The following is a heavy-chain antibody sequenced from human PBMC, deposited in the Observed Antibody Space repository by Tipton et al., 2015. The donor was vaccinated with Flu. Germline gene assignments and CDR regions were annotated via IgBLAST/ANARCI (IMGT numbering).Heavy chain of an antibody. CDR1: GGSISSSNW. D-gene: IGHD1-1*01. J-gene: IGHJ4*02. V-gene: IGHV4-4*02. Sequence: GSLRLSCAVSGGSISSSNWWSWVRQPPGKGLEWIGEIYHSGSTNYNPSLKSRVTISVDKSKNQFSLKLSSVTAADTAVYYCARDMNGEYFDYWGQGTLVTVSS. CDR3: ARDMNGEYFDY. CDR2: IYHSGST.